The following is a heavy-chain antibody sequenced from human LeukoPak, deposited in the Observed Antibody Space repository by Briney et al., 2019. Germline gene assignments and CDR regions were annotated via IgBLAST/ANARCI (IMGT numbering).Heavy chain of an antibody. Sequence: SVKVSCKASGGTFSSYAISWVRQAPGQGLEWMGGIIPIFGTANYAQKFQGRVTITADKSTSTAYMELSSLRSDDTAVYYCARDLYSSSSKEFDYWGQGTLVTVSS. CDR2: IIPIFGTA. D-gene: IGHD6-6*01. CDR3: ARDLYSSSSKEFDY. J-gene: IGHJ4*02. CDR1: GGTFSSYA. V-gene: IGHV1-69*06.